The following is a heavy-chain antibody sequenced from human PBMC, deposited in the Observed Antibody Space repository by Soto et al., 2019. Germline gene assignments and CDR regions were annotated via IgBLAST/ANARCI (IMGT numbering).Heavy chain of an antibody. CDR3: ARVLGRLNWFDP. Sequence: SETLSLTCTVSGGSISSSSYYWGWIRQPPGKGLEWIGSIYYSGSTYYNPSLKSRVTISVDTSKNQFSLKLSSVTAADTAVYYCARVLGRLNWFDPWGQGTLVTVSS. J-gene: IGHJ5*02. CDR2: IYYSGST. CDR1: GGSISSSSYY. D-gene: IGHD1-26*01. V-gene: IGHV4-39*01.